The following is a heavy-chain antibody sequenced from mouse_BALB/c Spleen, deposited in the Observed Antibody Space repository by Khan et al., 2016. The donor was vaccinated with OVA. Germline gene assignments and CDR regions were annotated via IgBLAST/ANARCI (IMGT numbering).Heavy chain of an antibody. J-gene: IGHJ1*01. D-gene: IGHD2-4*01. CDR2: ISFGSATI. V-gene: IGHV5-17*02. Sequence: EVELVESGGGLVQPGGSRRLSCAASGFTFSSFGMHWVRQAPEKGLEWVAYISFGSATIYYADTVKGRFTISRDNPKNTLFLPMTSLRSEDTAIYYCARSMITTWYFDVWGAGTTVTVSS. CDR1: GFTFSSFG. CDR3: ARSMITTWYFDV.